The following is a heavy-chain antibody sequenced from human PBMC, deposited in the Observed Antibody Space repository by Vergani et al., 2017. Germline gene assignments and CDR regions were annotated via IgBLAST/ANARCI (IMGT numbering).Heavy chain of an antibody. Sequence: QVQLVQSGAEVKKPGSSVKVSCKASGGTFSSYTISWVRQAPGQGLEWMGRIIPSLGIANYAQKFQGRVTITANKSTSTAYMELSSLRSEEPAVYYWAYFHGPGRGPSLDVLGQ. CDR3: AYFHGPGRGPSLDV. CDR1: GGTFSSYT. V-gene: IGHV1-69*02. D-gene: IGHD3-10*01. CDR2: IIPSLGIA. J-gene: IGHJ6*02.